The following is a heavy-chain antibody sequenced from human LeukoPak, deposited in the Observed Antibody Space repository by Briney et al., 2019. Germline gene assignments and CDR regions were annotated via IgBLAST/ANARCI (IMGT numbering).Heavy chain of an antibody. J-gene: IGHJ3*02. CDR3: AKGDSCSWSAFEI. CDR2: IRYDETKK. Sequence: GGSLRLSCAASGLAFSSYGMHWGRQAPGKGLEGVAFIRYDETKKYYADPVKGRFTISRDNSKNTLYLQMNSLRAEDTAVFYCAKGDSCSWSAFEIWGQRTMVTVSS. D-gene: IGHD6-13*01. CDR1: GLAFSSYG. V-gene: IGHV3-30*02.